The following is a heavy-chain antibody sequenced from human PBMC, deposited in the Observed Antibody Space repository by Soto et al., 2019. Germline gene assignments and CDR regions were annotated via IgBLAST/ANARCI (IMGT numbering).Heavy chain of an antibody. CDR3: ARGPHLRYFDWSLDY. J-gene: IGHJ4*02. CDR1: GFTFSSYS. V-gene: IGHV3-48*04. D-gene: IGHD3-9*01. CDR2: ISSSSSTI. Sequence: GGSPRLSCAASGFTFSSYSMNWVRQAPGKGLEWVSYISSSSSTIYYADSVKGRFTISRDNAKNSLYLQMNSLRAEDTAVYYCARGPHLRYFDWSLDYWGQGTLVTVSS.